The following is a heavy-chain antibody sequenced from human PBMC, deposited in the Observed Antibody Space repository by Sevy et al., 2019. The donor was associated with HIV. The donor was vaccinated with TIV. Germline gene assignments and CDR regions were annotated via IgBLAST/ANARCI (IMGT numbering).Heavy chain of an antibody. Sequence: GGSLRLSCAASGFTFSSYSMNWVRQAPGKGLEWVSSISSSSSYIYYADSVKGRFTISRDNAKNSLYLQMNSLRAEDTAVYYCARFQQLVNYYDYYMDVWGKGTTVTVSS. J-gene: IGHJ6*03. V-gene: IGHV3-21*01. CDR1: GFTFSSYS. D-gene: IGHD6-6*01. CDR3: ARFQQLVNYYDYYMDV. CDR2: ISSSSSYI.